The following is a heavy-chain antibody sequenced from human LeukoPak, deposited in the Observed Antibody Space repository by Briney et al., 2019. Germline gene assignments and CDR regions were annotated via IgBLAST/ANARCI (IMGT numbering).Heavy chain of an antibody. CDR3: ARGSADMDV. Sequence: PGGSLRLSCAASGFTLSGYSMNWVRQAPGKGLVWVSRINSDGYSTSYADSVKGRFTISRENAKNTLYLQMNSLSAEDTAVYYCARGSADMDVWGKGTTVTVSS. J-gene: IGHJ6*03. CDR1: GFTLSGYS. CDR2: INSDGYST. V-gene: IGHV3-74*01.